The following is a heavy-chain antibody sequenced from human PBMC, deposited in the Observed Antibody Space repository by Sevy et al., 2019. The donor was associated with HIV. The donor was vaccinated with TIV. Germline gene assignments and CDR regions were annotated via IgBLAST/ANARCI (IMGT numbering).Heavy chain of an antibody. CDR1: GVSISSSNW. V-gene: IGHV4-4*02. D-gene: IGHD6-19*01. CDR2: MYHRGTT. Sequence: SETLSLTCAVSGVSISSSNWWSWVRQPPGKGLEWIGDMYHRGTTNYNPSLKSRVTMSVDKSKNYFSLKLSSVTAADTAVYYFAAVTGTDIFGYYFDYWGQGTLVTVSS. J-gene: IGHJ4*02. CDR3: AAVTGTDIFGYYFDY.